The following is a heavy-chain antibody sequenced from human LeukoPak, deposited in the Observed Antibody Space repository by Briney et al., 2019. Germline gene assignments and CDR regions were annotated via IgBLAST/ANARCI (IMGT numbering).Heavy chain of an antibody. V-gene: IGHV3-7*03. CDR2: VNRDGSET. Sequence: GGSLRLSCAASGFTFKSAWMTWVRQVPGRGPEWVANVNRDGSETYYLDSVKGRFTISKDNAKNSLYLQMNSLRAEDTALYHCARNNGMDVWGQGTTVIVSS. CDR1: GFTFKSAW. CDR3: ARNNGMDV. J-gene: IGHJ6*02.